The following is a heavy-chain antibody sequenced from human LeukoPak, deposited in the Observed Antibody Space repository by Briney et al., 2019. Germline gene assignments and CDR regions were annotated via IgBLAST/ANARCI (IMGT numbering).Heavy chain of an antibody. CDR3: ARGRNTRAFDI. CDR1: GFTFSSYS. CDR2: ISSSSSYI. J-gene: IGHJ3*02. Sequence: GGSLRLSCAASGFTFSSYSMNWARQAPGKGLEWVSSISSSSSYIYYADSVKGRFTISRDNAKNSLYLQMNSLRAEDTAVYYCARGRNTRAFDIWGQGTMVTVSS. V-gene: IGHV3-21*01. D-gene: IGHD2-2*02.